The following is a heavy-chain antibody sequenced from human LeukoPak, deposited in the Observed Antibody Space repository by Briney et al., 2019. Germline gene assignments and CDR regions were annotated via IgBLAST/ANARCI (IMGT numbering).Heavy chain of an antibody. CDR3: ARVPGATANWYFDL. V-gene: IGHV4-4*07. Sequence: SETLSLTCTVSGGSISSHYWSWIRQPAGKGLEWIGRIYTSGSTNYNPSLKSRVTMSVDTSKNQFSLKLSSVTAAETAVYYCARVPGATANWYFDLWGRGTLVTVSS. CDR2: IYTSGST. CDR1: GGSISSHY. J-gene: IGHJ2*01. D-gene: IGHD3-10*01.